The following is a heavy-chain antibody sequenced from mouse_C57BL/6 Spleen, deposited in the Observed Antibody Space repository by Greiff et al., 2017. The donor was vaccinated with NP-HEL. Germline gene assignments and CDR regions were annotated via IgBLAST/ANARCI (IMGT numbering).Heavy chain of an antibody. D-gene: IGHD2-3*01. Sequence: EVQLQQSGAELVRPGASVKLSCTASGFNIKDDYMHWVKQRPEQGLEWIGWIDPENGDTEYASKFQGKATITADTSSNTAYLQLSSLTSEDTAVYYCTISIYDGYYFDYWGQGTTLTVSS. J-gene: IGHJ2*01. CDR3: TISIYDGYYFDY. CDR1: GFNIKDDY. V-gene: IGHV14-4*01. CDR2: IDPENGDT.